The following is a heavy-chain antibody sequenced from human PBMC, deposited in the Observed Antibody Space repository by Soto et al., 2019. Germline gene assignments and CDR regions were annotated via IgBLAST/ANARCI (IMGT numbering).Heavy chain of an antibody. CDR1: GGTFSSYT. V-gene: IGHV1-69*02. CDR3: ARGSYNWNDGVDY. D-gene: IGHD1-1*01. CDR2: IIPILGIA. J-gene: IGHJ4*02. Sequence: QVQLVQSGAEVKKPGSSVKVSCKASGGTFSSYTISWVRQAPGQGLEWMGRIIPILGIANYAQKFQGRVTITADKSTSTAYMELSSLRSEDTAVYYCARGSYNWNDGVDYWGQGTLVTVSS.